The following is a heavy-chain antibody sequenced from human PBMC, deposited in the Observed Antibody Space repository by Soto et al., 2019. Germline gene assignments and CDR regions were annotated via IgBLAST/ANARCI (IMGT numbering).Heavy chain of an antibody. CDR1: GGTFSSYT. J-gene: IGHJ4*02. Sequence: QVQLVQSGAEVKKPGSSVKVSCKASGGTFSSYTISWERQAPGQGLEWMGRIIPILGIANYAQKFQGRVTITANKSTSTAYMELSSLRSEETAVYYCARLNGYDSDYWGQGTLVTVSS. V-gene: IGHV1-69*02. D-gene: IGHD5-12*01. CDR3: ARLNGYDSDY. CDR2: IIPILGIA.